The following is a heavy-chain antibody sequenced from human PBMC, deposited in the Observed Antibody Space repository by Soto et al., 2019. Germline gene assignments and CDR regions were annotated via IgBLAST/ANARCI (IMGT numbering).Heavy chain of an antibody. CDR2: IYPGDSDT. V-gene: IGHV5-51*01. CDR1: GYSFTTYW. Sequence: GESLKISCKGSGYSFTTYWIGWVRQMPGKGLEWMGIIYPGDSDTRYSPSFQGQVTISADKSISTAYLQWSSLKASDTAMYYCARRNMGIAVDGAKFEYWGQGTLVTV. J-gene: IGHJ4*02. D-gene: IGHD6-13*01. CDR3: ARRNMGIAVDGAKFEY.